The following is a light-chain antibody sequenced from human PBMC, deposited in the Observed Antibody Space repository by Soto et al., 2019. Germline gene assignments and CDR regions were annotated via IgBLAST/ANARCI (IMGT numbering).Light chain of an antibody. CDR3: SSYTSSSTLDV. CDR1: SSDVGGYNY. CDR2: DVS. J-gene: IGLJ1*01. V-gene: IGLV2-14*01. Sequence: QSVLTQPASVSGSPGQSITISCTGTSSDVGGYNYVSWYQQHPGEAPKLMIYDVSNRPSGVSNRFSGSKSGNTASLTISGLQAEDLADYYCSSYTSSSTLDVFGTGNKVTVL.